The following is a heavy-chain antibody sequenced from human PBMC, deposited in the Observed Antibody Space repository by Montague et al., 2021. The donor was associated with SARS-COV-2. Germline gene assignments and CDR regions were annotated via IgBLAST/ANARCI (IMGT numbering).Heavy chain of an antibody. V-gene: IGHV4-39*01. CDR2: IYFSGSS. J-gene: IGHJ5*02. D-gene: IGHD2-15*01. Sequence: SETLSLTCTVSGGSVSSSGYYWGWIRQPPGKGLEWIGSIYFSGSSYYNPSLKSRVSISVDTSKNQFSLRLSSVTAADTAVYYCARHSRGGVVVAATNWFDPWGQGTLVTVSS. CDR3: ARHSRGGVVVAATNWFDP. CDR1: GGSVSSSGYY.